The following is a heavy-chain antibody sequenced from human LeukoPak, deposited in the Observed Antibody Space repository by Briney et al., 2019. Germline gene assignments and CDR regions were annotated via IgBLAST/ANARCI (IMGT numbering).Heavy chain of an antibody. V-gene: IGHV1-69*06. CDR2: IIPIFGTA. Sequence: ASVKVSCKASGGTFSSYAISWVRQAPGQGLEWMGGIIPIFGTANYAQKFQGRVTITADKSTSTAYMELSSLRSEDTAVYYCARDHYDSSGAFDYWGQGTLVTVSS. CDR3: ARDHYDSSGAFDY. CDR1: GGTFSSYA. D-gene: IGHD3-22*01. J-gene: IGHJ4*02.